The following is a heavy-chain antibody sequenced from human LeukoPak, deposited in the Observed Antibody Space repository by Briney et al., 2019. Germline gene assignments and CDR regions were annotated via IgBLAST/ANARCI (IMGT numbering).Heavy chain of an antibody. D-gene: IGHD3-10*01. V-gene: IGHV3-30*04. CDR1: GFTFSTYT. CDR2: ISYDGSNY. CDR3: ARDPLPPSADPQYGQYGMDV. Sequence: GGPVRLFCSASGFTFSTYTMQGLRQAPGKGLEWVAVISYDGSNYYYTEYVKGRITISQDNSKNTLYLQMHSMRREDTAVYFCARDPLPPSADPQYGQYGMDVWGQGTTVTVSS. J-gene: IGHJ6*02.